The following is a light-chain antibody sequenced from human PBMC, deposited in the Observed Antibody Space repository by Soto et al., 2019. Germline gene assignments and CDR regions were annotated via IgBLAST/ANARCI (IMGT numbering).Light chain of an antibody. V-gene: IGLV2-11*01. J-gene: IGLJ2*01. CDR3: CSNAGSYEV. Sequence: QSALTQPRSVSGSPGQSVTISCTGTSSDVGGYNYVSWYQQHPGKAPKGMMYDVSERPSGVPDRFSGSKSGNTASLTLSGLQAEDEADYYCCSNAGSYEVFGGGTQLTVL. CDR1: SSDVGGYNY. CDR2: DVS.